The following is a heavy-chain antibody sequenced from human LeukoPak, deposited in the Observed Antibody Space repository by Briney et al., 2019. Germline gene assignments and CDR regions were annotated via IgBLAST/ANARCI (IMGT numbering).Heavy chain of an antibody. CDR2: INGYNGNT. Sequence: ASVKASCKASGCAFGSYYITWVRQAPGQGLEWMGWINGYNGNTNYAQKLQGRVTMTTDTTTNTAYLELRSLRSDDTAVYYCARAQMGVTFHIWGQGTLVTVSS. V-gene: IGHV1-18*01. CDR3: ARAQMGVTFHI. D-gene: IGHD3-10*01. J-gene: IGHJ4*02. CDR1: GCAFGSYY.